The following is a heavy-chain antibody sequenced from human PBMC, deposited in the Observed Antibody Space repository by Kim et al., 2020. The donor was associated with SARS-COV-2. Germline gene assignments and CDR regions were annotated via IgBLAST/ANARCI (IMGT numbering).Heavy chain of an antibody. CDR3: AKDMQQLVREYYLDY. D-gene: IGHD6-13*01. Sequence: SVKGRFNINRDNAKNSLYLQMNSLRAEDTALYYCAKDMQQLVREYYLDYWGQGTLVTVSS. V-gene: IGHV3-9*01. J-gene: IGHJ4*02.